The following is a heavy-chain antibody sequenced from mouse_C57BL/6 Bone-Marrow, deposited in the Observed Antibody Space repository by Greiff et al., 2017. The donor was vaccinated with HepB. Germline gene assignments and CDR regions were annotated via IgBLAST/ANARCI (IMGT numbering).Heavy chain of an antibody. CDR1: GYTFTSYW. CDR3: ARPIPIYYDYGYYAMDY. CDR2: IDPNSGGT. Sequence: VQGVESGAELVKPGASVKLSCKASGYTFTSYWMHWVKQRPGRGLEWIGRIDPNSGGTKYNEKFKSKATLTVDKPSSTAYMQLSSLTSEDSAVYYCARPIPIYYDYGYYAMDYWGQGTSVTVSS. D-gene: IGHD2-4*01. J-gene: IGHJ4*01. V-gene: IGHV1-72*01.